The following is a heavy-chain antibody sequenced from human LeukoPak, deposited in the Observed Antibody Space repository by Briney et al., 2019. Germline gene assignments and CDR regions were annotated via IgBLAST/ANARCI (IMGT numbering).Heavy chain of an antibody. CDR3: ALLAVASDFDY. CDR1: GFSFSNYW. CDR2: IKQDGSET. Sequence: GGSLRLSCVVSGFSFSNYWMDWVRQAPGKGLEWVAFIKQDGSETAYADSVKGRFTISRDNAKNSLYLQMNSLRVEDTAVYYCALLAVASDFDYWGQGALVTVSS. D-gene: IGHD6-19*01. J-gene: IGHJ4*02. V-gene: IGHV3-7*01.